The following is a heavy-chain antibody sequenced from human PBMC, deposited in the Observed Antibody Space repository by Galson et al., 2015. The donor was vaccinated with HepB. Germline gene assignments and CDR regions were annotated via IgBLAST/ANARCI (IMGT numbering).Heavy chain of an antibody. CDR2: ISSSGSTI. J-gene: IGHJ3*01. Sequence: SLRLSCAASGFTFSRYEMNWVRQAPGKGLEWVSYISSSGSTIYYADSVKGRFTFSRDNTKNSLYLQMNSLKAEDTAVYYCAREAVVVAAATRSDAFDVWGQGTMVTVSS. D-gene: IGHD2-15*01. V-gene: IGHV3-48*03. CDR1: GFTFSRYE. CDR3: AREAVVVAAATRSDAFDV.